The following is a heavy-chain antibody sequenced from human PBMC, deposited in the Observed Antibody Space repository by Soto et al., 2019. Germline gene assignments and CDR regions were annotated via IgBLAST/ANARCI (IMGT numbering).Heavy chain of an antibody. CDR2: ISYDGSDK. V-gene: IGHV3-30*18. Sequence: VQLVESGGGVVQPGRSLRLSCAASGFTFSSYAMHWVRQAPGKGLEWVAVISYDGSDKYYADSVKGRFTISRDTSKNPLNLQMNSLRADDTAVYYCAKALGELSPESYDYWGQGTLITVSS. D-gene: IGHD3-16*02. J-gene: IGHJ4*02. CDR1: GFTFSSYA. CDR3: AKALGELSPESYDY.